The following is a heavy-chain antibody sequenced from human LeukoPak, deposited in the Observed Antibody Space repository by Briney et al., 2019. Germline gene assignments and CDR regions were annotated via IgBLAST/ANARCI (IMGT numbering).Heavy chain of an antibody. CDR3: AREDIVVAPAAPRGFDYYYIDV. J-gene: IGHJ6*03. Sequence: PGGSLRLSCAASGFTVSSNYMSWVRQAPGKGLEWVSVMYSGGSTYYADSVKGRFTISRDNSKNTLYLQMNSLRAEDTAVYYCAREDIVVAPAAPRGFDYYYIDVWGKGTTVTVCS. D-gene: IGHD2-2*01. CDR1: GFTVSSNY. V-gene: IGHV3-53*01. CDR2: MYSGGST.